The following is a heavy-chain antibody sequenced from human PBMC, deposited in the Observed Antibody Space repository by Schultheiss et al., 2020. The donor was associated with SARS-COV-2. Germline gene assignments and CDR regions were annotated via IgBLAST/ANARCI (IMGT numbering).Heavy chain of an antibody. CDR1: GFTFSSYA. J-gene: IGHJ4*02. CDR2: ISGSGGST. D-gene: IGHD6-19*01. Sequence: GGSLRLSCAASGFTFSSYAMSWVRQAPGKGLEWVSAISGSGGSTYYADSVKGRFTISRDNSKNTLYLQMDSLRAEDTAVYYCVSPLIAMAGGRSSNFWGQGTLVTVSS. CDR3: VSPLIAMAGGRSSNF. V-gene: IGHV3-23*01.